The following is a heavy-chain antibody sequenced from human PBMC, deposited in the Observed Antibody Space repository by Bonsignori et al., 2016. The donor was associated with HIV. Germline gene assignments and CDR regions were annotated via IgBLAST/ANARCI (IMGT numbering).Heavy chain of an antibody. Sequence: WIRQPPGKGLEWIGEVNHNGITNSNPSLKSRVTMSVDTSKSQFSLKLSSVTAADTAVYYCARRGYYGSGLRVLGYWGQGTPGHRLL. V-gene: IGHV4-34*01. CDR3: ARRGYYGSGLRVLGY. CDR2: VNHNGIT. J-gene: IGHJ4*02. D-gene: IGHD3-10*01.